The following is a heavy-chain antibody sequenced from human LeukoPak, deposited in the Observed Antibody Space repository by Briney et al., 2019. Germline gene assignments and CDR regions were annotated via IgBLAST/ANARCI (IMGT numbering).Heavy chain of an antibody. Sequence: GGSLRLSCTTSVFAFSNHEMTWVRQAPGKGLEWVSHIGRSGDKTYYADSVKGRFTISRDNSKNTVYLQMNSLRVEDTAVYYCARESRGTGGTTAFDCWGQGTLVTVSS. J-gene: IGHJ4*02. D-gene: IGHD1-1*01. CDR2: IGRSGDKT. V-gene: IGHV3-23*01. CDR1: VFAFSNHE. CDR3: ARESRGTGGTTAFDC.